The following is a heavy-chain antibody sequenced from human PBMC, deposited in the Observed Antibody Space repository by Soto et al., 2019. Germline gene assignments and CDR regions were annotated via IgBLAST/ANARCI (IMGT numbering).Heavy chain of an antibody. V-gene: IGHV4-34*01. CDR2: INHSGST. Sequence: NPSETLSLTCAVYGGSFSGYYWSWIRQPPGKGLEWIGEINHSGSTNYNPSLKSRVTISVDTSKNQFSLKLSSVTAADTAVYYCASRIVGDFWSGYSPYYFDYWGQGTLVTVSS. CDR1: GGSFSGYY. D-gene: IGHD3-3*01. J-gene: IGHJ4*02. CDR3: ASRIVGDFWSGYSPYYFDY.